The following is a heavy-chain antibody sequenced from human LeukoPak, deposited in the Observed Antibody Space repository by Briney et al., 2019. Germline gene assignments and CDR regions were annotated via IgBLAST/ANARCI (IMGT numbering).Heavy chain of an antibody. J-gene: IGHJ5*02. CDR3: ARHYHGDYLGNWFDP. V-gene: IGHV4-39*01. CDR1: GGSISSSSYY. Sequence: NPSETLSLTCTVSGGSISSSSYYWGWTRQPPGKGLEWIGCIYYSGSTYYNPSLKSRVTISVDTSKNQFSLKLSSVAAADTAVYYCARHYHGDYLGNWFDPWGQGTLVTVSS. CDR2: IYYSGST. D-gene: IGHD4-17*01.